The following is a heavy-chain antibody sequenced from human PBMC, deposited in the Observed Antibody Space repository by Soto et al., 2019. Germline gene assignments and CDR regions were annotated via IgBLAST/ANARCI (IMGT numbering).Heavy chain of an antibody. V-gene: IGHV4-34*01. J-gene: IGHJ2*01. CDR3: AGGPRYWSFAL. CDR1: GGSSRAYH. CDR2: FSYSGSL. D-gene: IGHD1-20*01. Sequence: LQQWGTGLLKPSETLSLNCSVYGGSSRAYHWSWIRQSPGEGLEWIGEFSYSGSLNYNPSLKGRIAVSLDTSTNYFSLTMTSVTAADTAVYFCAGGPRYWSFALWGRCTLVTVS.